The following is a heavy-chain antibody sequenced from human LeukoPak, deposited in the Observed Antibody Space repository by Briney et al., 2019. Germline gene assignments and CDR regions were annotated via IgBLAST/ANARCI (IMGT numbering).Heavy chain of an antibody. CDR1: GGSISSGGYY. J-gene: IGHJ5*02. D-gene: IGHD3-9*01. CDR2: IYYSGST. CDR3: ARGGEYDILTGYANWFDP. Sequence: SQTLSLTSTVSGGSISSGGYYWSWLRQNPGKGLEWIGYIYYSGSTYYNPSLKSRVTISVDTSKNQFSLKLSSVTAADTAVYYCARGGEYDILTGYANWFDPWGQGTLVTVSS. V-gene: IGHV4-31*03.